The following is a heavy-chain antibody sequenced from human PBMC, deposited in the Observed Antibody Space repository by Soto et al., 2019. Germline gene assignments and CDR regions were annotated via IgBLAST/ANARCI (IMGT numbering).Heavy chain of an antibody. CDR3: ARALWFGESDYYGMDV. Sequence: GASVKVSCKASGYTFTSYYMHWVRQAPGQGLEWMGIINPSGGSTSYAQKFQGRVTMTRDTSTSTVYMELSSLRSEDTAVYYCARALWFGESDYYGMDVWGQGTTVTVSS. CDR1: GYTFTSYY. V-gene: IGHV1-46*01. CDR2: INPSGGST. J-gene: IGHJ6*02. D-gene: IGHD3-10*01.